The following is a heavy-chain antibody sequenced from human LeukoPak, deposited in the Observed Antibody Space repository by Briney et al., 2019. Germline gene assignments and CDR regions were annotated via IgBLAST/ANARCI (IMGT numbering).Heavy chain of an antibody. CDR1: GGSISSGGYS. D-gene: IGHD3-3*02. V-gene: IGHV4-30-2*01. CDR2: IYHSGST. CDR3: ASNIALGPFDY. J-gene: IGHJ4*02. Sequence: SQTLSLTCAVSGGSISSGGYSWSWIRQPPGKGLEWIGYIYHSGSTYYNPSLKSRVTISVDRSKNQFSLKLSSVTAADTAVYYCASNIALGPFDYWGQGTLVTVSS.